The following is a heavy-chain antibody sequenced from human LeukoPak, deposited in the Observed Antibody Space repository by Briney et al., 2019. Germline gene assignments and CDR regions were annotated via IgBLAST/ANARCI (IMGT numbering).Heavy chain of an antibody. CDR2: ISGSGGST. J-gene: IGHJ4*02. CDR3: AKDSGSSGWYDCYFDY. V-gene: IGHV3-23*01. D-gene: IGHD6-19*01. CDR1: GFTFSSYA. Sequence: GGSLRLSCAASGFTFSSYAMSWVRQAPGKGLEWVSAISGSGGSTYYADSVKGRFTISRDNSKNTLYLQMNSLRAEDTAVYYCAKDSGSSGWYDCYFDYWGQGTLVTVSS.